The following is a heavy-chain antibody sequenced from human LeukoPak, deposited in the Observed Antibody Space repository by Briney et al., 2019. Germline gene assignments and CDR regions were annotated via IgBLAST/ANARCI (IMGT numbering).Heavy chain of an antibody. CDR2: INHSATT. D-gene: IGHD3-3*01. Sequence: SETLSLTCGVHGEFFSGYYWSWIRQPPGKGLEWIGDINHSATTKYNPSLKSRVTISVDTSKNQFSLKLSSVTAADTAVYYCARPLEDRGYYDLFDYWGQGTLVTVSS. V-gene: IGHV4-34*01. CDR1: GEFFSGYY. J-gene: IGHJ4*02. CDR3: ARPLEDRGYYDLFDY.